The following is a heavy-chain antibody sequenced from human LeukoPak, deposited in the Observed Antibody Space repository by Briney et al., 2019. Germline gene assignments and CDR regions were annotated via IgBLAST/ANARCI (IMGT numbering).Heavy chain of an antibody. Sequence: GGSLRLSCAASGFTVSSNYMSWVRQAPGKGLEWVSVIYSGGSTHYADSVKGRFTISRDNSKNTLYLQMNSLRAEDTAVYYCASLSGGVYYYGMDVWGQGTTVTVSS. J-gene: IGHJ6*02. V-gene: IGHV3-53*01. D-gene: IGHD3-10*01. CDR3: ASLSGGVYYYGMDV. CDR1: GFTVSSNY. CDR2: IYSGGST.